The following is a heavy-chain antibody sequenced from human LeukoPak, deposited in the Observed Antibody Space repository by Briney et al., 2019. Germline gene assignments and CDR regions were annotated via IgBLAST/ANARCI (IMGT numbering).Heavy chain of an antibody. CDR3: ARGADGVSSNSRGWFDP. CDR1: GIPFSSYS. Sequence: GSLRLSCTAPGIPFSSYSMNWVRQAPGKGLEWVSSISTSSSYIYYADSVKGRFTISRDNARNSLYLQMNTLRAEDTAVYSCARGADGVSSNSRGWFDPWGQGTLVTVSS. CDR2: ISTSSSYI. J-gene: IGHJ5*02. V-gene: IGHV3-21*01. D-gene: IGHD2-15*01.